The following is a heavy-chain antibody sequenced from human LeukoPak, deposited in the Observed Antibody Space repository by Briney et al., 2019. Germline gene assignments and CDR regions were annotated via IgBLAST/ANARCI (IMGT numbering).Heavy chain of an antibody. CDR1: GGSISSGDYY. V-gene: IGHV4-30-4*01. CDR3: ARESSAGNDAFDI. J-gene: IGHJ3*02. D-gene: IGHD4-23*01. Sequence: SETLSLTCTVSGGSISSGDYYWSWIRQPPGKGLEWIGYIYYSGSTYYNPSLKSRVTISVDTSKNQLSLKLSSVTAADTAVYYCARESSAGNDAFDIWGQGTMVTVSS. CDR2: IYYSGST.